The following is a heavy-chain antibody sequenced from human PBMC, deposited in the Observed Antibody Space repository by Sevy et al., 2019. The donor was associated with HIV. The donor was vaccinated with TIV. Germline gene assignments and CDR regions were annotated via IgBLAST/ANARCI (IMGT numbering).Heavy chain of an antibody. D-gene: IGHD6-13*01. CDR3: TRWKAAQSIFDY. CDR1: GFTFGDYC. Sequence: GGSLRLSCTASGFTFGDYCMSWVRQAPGKGLEWVAFLKSDVYGGTVDHAASVRGRFVISRDDSKTFAYLQMNDLKTETTGVYYCTRWKAAQSIFDYWGQGALVTVSS. CDR2: LKSDVYGGTV. J-gene: IGHJ4*02. V-gene: IGHV3-49*04.